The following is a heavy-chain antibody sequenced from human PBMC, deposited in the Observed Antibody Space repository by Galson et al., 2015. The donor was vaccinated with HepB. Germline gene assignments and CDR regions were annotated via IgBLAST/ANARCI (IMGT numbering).Heavy chain of an antibody. V-gene: IGHV4-34*01. CDR2: INHNGAT. CDR1: GGSLSGNY. CDR3: AGIRQGLGDFWSGRGDFDY. Sequence: ETLSLTCAVYGGSLSGNYWTWIRQPPGNGLEWIGEINHNGATIHYNPALRSRVTMSVDTSKNQFSLKLSSVTAADTAVYYCAGIRQGLGDFWSGRGDFDYWGQGTLVTVSS. D-gene: IGHD3-3*01. J-gene: IGHJ4*02.